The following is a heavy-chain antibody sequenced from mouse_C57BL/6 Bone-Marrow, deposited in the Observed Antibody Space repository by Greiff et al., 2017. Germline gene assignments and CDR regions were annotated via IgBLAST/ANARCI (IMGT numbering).Heavy chain of an antibody. J-gene: IGHJ4*01. CDR2: IYPGDGDT. Sequence: QVQLQQSGPELVKPGASVKISCTASGYAFSSSWMNWVKQRPGQGLEWIGRIYPGDGDTNYNGKFKGKATLTADKSSSTAYMQLSSLPSEDSAVYSGAREGDGYPPYAMDDWGKGTSVTVSS. CDR3: AREGDGYPPYAMDD. V-gene: IGHV1-82*01. D-gene: IGHD2-3*01. CDR1: GYAFSSSW.